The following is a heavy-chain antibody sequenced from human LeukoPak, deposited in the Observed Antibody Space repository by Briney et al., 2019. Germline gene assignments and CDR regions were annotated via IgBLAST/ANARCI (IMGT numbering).Heavy chain of an antibody. J-gene: IGHJ4*02. Sequence: PGGSLRLSCAASGFTFSSYWMHWVRQAPGKGLVWVSRINTDGSDTSYADSVKGRFTISRDNAKNTLYLQMNSLRAEDTAVYYCARDPSVVTPLDTYFDYWGQGTLVTVSS. CDR1: GFTFSSYW. D-gene: IGHD4-23*01. CDR3: ARDPSVVTPLDTYFDY. CDR2: INTDGSDT. V-gene: IGHV3-74*01.